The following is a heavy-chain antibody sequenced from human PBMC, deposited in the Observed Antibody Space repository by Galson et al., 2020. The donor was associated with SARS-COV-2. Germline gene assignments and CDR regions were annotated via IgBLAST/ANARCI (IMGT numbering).Heavy chain of an antibody. Sequence: GESLKISCAASGFTFSSYSMNWVRQAPGKGLEWVSSISSSSSYIYYADSVKGRFTISRDNAKNSLYLQMNSLRAEDTAVYYCARDRGDQGWLYYYYGMDVWGKGTTVTVSS. D-gene: IGHD6-19*01. CDR3: ARDRGDQGWLYYYYGMDV. CDR2: ISSSSSYI. CDR1: GFTFSSYS. V-gene: IGHV3-21*01. J-gene: IGHJ6*04.